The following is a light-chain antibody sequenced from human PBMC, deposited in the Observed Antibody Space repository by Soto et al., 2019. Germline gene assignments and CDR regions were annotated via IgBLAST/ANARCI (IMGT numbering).Light chain of an antibody. CDR2: DTS. CDR3: QQYSRAPPT. Sequence: EIVMTQSPSTLSVSPGERATPSCRASHTISSSYLAWYQHKPGQTPRLLIYDTSTRATGVPDRFSGSGSGTDFTLTISRLEPDDFAVYYCQQYSRAPPTFGQGTKVDI. CDR1: HTISSSY. V-gene: IGKV3-20*01. J-gene: IGKJ1*01.